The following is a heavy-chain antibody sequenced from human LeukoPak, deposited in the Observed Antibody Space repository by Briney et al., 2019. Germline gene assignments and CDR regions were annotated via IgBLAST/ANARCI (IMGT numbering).Heavy chain of an antibody. CDR3: ARGSVYRVATTDDY. D-gene: IGHD5-12*01. CDR1: GYTFTIYD. J-gene: IGHJ4*02. V-gene: IGHV1-8*01. Sequence: ASVKVSCKASGYTFTIYDINWVRQATGQGLVWMGWMNPNSGNTGYAQKFQGRVTMTRNTSISTAYMELSSLRSEDTAVYYCARGSVYRVATTDDYWGQGTLVTVSS. CDR2: MNPNSGNT.